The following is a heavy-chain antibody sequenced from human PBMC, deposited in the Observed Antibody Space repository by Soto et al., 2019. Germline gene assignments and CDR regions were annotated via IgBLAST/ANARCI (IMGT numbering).Heavy chain of an antibody. D-gene: IGHD3-10*01. CDR2: IYYSGST. CDR3: ARVGSYHSTAFDI. Sequence: QVQLQESGPGLVKPSQTLSLTCTVSVGSISSGGYYWSRIRQHHGKGLEWIGNIYYSGSTYYNPSLKRRVTISVDTSKNQFSRKLSSVTAADTAVYYCARVGSYHSTAFDIWSQGTMVTVSS. J-gene: IGHJ3*02. CDR1: VGSISSGGYY. V-gene: IGHV4-31*03.